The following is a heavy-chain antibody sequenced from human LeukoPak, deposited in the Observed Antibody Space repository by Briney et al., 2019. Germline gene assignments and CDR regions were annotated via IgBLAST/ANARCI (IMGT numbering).Heavy chain of an antibody. Sequence: ASVKVSCKASGYTFTSHYMHWVRQAPGQGLEWMGIINPSGGSTSYAQKFQGRVTMTRDTSTSTVYMELSSLRSEDTAVYYCARAPVHCSSTSCHIGYYYYYMDVWGKGTTVTVSS. CDR1: GYTFTSHY. J-gene: IGHJ6*03. D-gene: IGHD2-2*02. V-gene: IGHV1-46*01. CDR3: ARAPVHCSSTSCHIGYYYYYMDV. CDR2: INPSGGST.